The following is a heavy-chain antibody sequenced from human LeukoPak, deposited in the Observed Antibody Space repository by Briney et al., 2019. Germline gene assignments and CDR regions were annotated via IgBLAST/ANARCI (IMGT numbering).Heavy chain of an antibody. CDR3: ARRDEYCSSTSCYMGYAFDI. V-gene: IGHV5-51*01. J-gene: IGHJ3*02. D-gene: IGHD2-2*02. CDR2: IYPADSDT. CDR1: GYSFTNYW. Sequence: GEPLKISCKGSGYSFTNYWIGWVRQMPGKGLEWMGIIYPADSDTRYSPSFQGQVTISADKSISTAYLQWSSLKASDTAMYYCARRDEYCSSTSCYMGYAFDIWGQGTMVTVSS.